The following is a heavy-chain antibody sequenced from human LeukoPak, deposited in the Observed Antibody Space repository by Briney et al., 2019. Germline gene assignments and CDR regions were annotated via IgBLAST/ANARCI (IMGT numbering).Heavy chain of an antibody. CDR3: ASRFTSRQLVPADYYHMDV. V-gene: IGHV1-69*05. D-gene: IGHD6-13*01. J-gene: IGHJ6*03. CDR1: GVSFRDYA. CDR2: IIPISGTT. Sequence: ASVKVSCKASGVSFRDYAINWVRQAPGQGLEWMGAIIPISGTTNYAQRLQGRVTLTMDDSATTAFMEMSSLRSEDTAVYYCASRFTSRQLVPADYYHMDVWGKGTTVFVSS.